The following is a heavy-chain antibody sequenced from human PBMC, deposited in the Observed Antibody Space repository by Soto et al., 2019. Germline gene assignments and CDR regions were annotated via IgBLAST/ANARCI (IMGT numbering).Heavy chain of an antibody. Sequence: QAVGSLRLSCAASGFIFSTYEMNWVRQAPGKGLEWVSHIPGSASSTHYADSVKGRFTVSRDYAKNSLYLQMDSLRAEDTAVYFCARVGRPARSPLGPTRYYYYGMDVWGQGTTVTVSS. CDR2: IPGSASST. V-gene: IGHV3-48*03. D-gene: IGHD2-15*01. J-gene: IGHJ6*02. CDR3: ARVGRPARSPLGPTRYYYYGMDV. CDR1: GFIFSTYE.